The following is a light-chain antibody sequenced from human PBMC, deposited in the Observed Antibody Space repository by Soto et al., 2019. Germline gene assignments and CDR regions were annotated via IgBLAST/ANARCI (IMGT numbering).Light chain of an antibody. CDR3: MQGTYWPRT. CDR2: KVS. Sequence: DVVMTQSPLSLPVTLGQPASVSCRSNQRLLWMSGNAYLNWFQQRPGQSPRRLIYKVSNRDSRVPDRFSGSGSGTDFTLKISRVEAEDVGVYYCMQGTYWPRTFGQGTKVDIK. V-gene: IGKV2-30*01. CDR1: QRLLWMSGNAY. J-gene: IGKJ1*01.